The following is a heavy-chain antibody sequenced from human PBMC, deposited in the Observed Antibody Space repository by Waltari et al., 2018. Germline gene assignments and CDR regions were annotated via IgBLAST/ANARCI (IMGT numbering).Heavy chain of an antibody. J-gene: IGHJ4*02. D-gene: IGHD3-10*01. CDR2: IYWDDDK. CDR1: GFSLSTSGVG. CDR3: AHSEALLLWFREATFDY. V-gene: IGHV2-5*02. Sequence: QITLKESGPTLVKPTQTLTLTCTFSGFSLSTSGVGVGWIRQPPGKALDGLALIYWDDDKRYSPSLKSRLTITKDTSKNQVVLTLTNMDPVDTATYYCAHSEALLLWFREATFDYWGQGTLVTVSS.